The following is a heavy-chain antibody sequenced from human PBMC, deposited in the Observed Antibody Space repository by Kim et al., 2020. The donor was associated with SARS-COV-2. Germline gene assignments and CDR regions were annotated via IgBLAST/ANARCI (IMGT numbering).Heavy chain of an antibody. Sequence: GGSLRLSCAASGFTFSNYDMNWVRQAPGKGLEWVLSISGSSRNSYYADSVRGRFTISRDNSKDTVFLQMNHLRADDTALYYCAKRVTTDGYMDYLGLWSPDTLVTVS. J-gene: IGHJ2*01. V-gene: IGHV3-23*01. CDR3: AKRVTTDGYMDYLGL. CDR1: GFTFSNYD. CDR2: ISGSSRNS. D-gene: IGHD6-25*01.